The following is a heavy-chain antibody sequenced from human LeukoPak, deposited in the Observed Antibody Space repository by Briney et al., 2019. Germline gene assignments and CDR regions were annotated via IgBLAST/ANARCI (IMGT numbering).Heavy chain of an antibody. Sequence: GGSLSLSCAASGFSFSSYWMHWVRQAPGKGLVWVSRINSDWSSTSYADSVKGRFTISRDNAKNTLYLQMNSLRAEDTAVYYCARDASLTGQYTPPWYFDLWGRGTLVTVSS. CDR3: ARDASLTGQYTPPWYFDL. CDR2: INSDWSST. V-gene: IGHV3-74*01. CDR1: GFSFSSYW. J-gene: IGHJ2*01. D-gene: IGHD3/OR15-3a*01.